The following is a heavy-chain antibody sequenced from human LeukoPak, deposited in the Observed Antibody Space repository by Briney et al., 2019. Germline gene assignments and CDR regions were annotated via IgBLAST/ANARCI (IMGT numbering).Heavy chain of an antibody. CDR3: AREFYYYDSSGDNWFDP. CDR1: GVSISSYY. D-gene: IGHD3-22*01. Sequence: SETLSLTCAVSGVSISSYYWTWIRLPAGKGLEWIGRIYSGGSTNYNPSLKSRVTMSVDTSKNQFSLRLTSVTAADTAVYYCAREFYYYDSSGDNWFDPWGQGTLVTVSS. V-gene: IGHV4-4*07. J-gene: IGHJ5*02. CDR2: IYSGGST.